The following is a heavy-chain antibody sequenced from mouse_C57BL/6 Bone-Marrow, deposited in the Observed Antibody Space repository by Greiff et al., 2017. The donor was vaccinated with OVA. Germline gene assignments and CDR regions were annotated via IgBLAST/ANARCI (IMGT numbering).Heavy chain of an antibody. CDR1: GFTFSSYG. D-gene: IGHD2-4*01. CDR2: ISSGGSYT. CDR3: ARHRDYWAYCDY. Sequence: EVQLVESGGDLVKPGGSLKLSCAASGFTFSSYGMSWVRQTPDKRLEWVATISSGGSYTYYPDSVKGRFTISRDNAKNTLYLQMSSLKSEDTAMYYCARHRDYWAYCDYWGQGTTLTVSS. J-gene: IGHJ2*01. V-gene: IGHV5-6*01.